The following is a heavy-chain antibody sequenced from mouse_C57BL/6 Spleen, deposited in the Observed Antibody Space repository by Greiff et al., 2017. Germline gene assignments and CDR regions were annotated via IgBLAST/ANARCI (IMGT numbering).Heavy chain of an antibody. J-gene: IGHJ1*03. CDR2: IRSKSSNYAT. CDR3: VRLYDYDGDWYFDG. D-gene: IGHD2-4*01. CDR1: GFTFNTYA. Sequence: EVMLVESGGGLVQPKGSLKLSCAASGFTFNTYAMHWVRQAPGKGFEWVARIRSKSSNYATYYADSVKDRFTISRDDSQSMLYLQMNNLKTEDTAIYYCVRLYDYDGDWYFDGWGTGTTVTVSS. V-gene: IGHV10-3*01.